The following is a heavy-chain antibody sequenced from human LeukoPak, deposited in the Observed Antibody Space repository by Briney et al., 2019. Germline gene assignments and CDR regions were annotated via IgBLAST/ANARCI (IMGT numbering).Heavy chain of an antibody. V-gene: IGHV3-23*01. CDR1: GFTFSSYA. D-gene: IGHD3-10*02. CDR2: IWYIGGNT. Sequence: GGSLRLSCAASGFTFSSYAMLWVRQAPGKGLEWVAAIWYIGGNTYYADSVKGRFTISRDNYKTRLTLQMHSVRAEDTAVSWCDNSECRGSSLYVRGGFDSWGQGTMVTVS. CDR3: DNSECRGSSLYVRGGFDS. J-gene: IGHJ3*02.